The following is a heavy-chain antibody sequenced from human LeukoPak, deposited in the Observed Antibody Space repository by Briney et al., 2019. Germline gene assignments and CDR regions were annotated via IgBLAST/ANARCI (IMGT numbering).Heavy chain of an antibody. V-gene: IGHV1-8*01. CDR1: GYPFTTWE. CDR2: VHPNSGNT. CDR3: ARGPRNDP. D-gene: IGHD1-14*01. J-gene: IGHJ5*02. Sequence: GASVKVSCKTSGYPFTTWEINWVRQAAGQGPEWMGWVHPNSGNTAYAQKFQGRVTMTRDTSISTAYMELSGLRFDDTAVYFCARGPRNDPWGQGTLVTVSS.